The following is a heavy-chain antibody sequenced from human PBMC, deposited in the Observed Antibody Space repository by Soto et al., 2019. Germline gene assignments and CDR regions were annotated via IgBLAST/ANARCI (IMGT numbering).Heavy chain of an antibody. CDR2: ISGSATNT. V-gene: IGHV3-23*01. Sequence: ETLSLTCTVSGGSFSGYYWSWIRQPPGKGLEWVSTISGSATNTYFADAVKGRFTISRDTSKNTVSLQMNSLRAGGTAIYYCARDHGYFFAMDVWGQGTTVTV. D-gene: IGHD6-13*01. J-gene: IGHJ6*02. CDR3: ARDHGYFFAMDV. CDR1: GGSFSGYY.